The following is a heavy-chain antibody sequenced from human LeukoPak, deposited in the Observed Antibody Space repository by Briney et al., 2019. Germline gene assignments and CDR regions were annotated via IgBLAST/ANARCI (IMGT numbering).Heavy chain of an antibody. D-gene: IGHD3-10*01. V-gene: IGHV3-48*03. CDR3: ARGAGGYFDS. CDR2: ISSSGSPI. CDR1: GFTFSSYE. J-gene: IGHJ4*02. Sequence: PGGSLRLSCAASGFTFSSYEMNWVRQAPGKGLEWDSYISSSGSPISYADSVKGRFTISRDNAKNSLYLQMNSLRAEDTAVYYCARGAGGYFDSWGQGTLVTVSS.